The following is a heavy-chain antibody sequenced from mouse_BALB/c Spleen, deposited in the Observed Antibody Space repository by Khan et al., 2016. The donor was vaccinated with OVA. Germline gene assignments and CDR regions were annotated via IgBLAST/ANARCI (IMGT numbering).Heavy chain of an antibody. V-gene: IGHV3-2*02. CDR3: ARVYGGDFDY. D-gene: IGHD1-1*01. CDR2: ISYSGNT. CDR1: GYSITSDYA. Sequence: EVQLQESGPGLVKPSQSLSLICTVTGYSITSDYAWNWIRQFPGNKLEWMGFISYSGNTKYNPSLKSRISITRYTSKNQFFLQLNSVTTEDTATYYCARVYGGDFDYWGHGTTLTVSS. J-gene: IGHJ2*01.